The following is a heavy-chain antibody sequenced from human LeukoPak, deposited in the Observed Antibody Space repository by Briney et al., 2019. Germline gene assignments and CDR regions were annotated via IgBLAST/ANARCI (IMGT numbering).Heavy chain of an antibody. CDR1: GGSISSYY. Sequence: KSSETLSLTCTVSGGSISSYYWSWIRQPPGKGLEWIGYIYYSGSTNYNPSLKSRVTISVDTSKNQFSLKLSSVTAADTAVYYCARLGYSSGSGAFDIWGQGTMVTVSS. J-gene: IGHJ3*02. CDR2: IYYSGST. D-gene: IGHD6-19*01. CDR3: ARLGYSSGSGAFDI. V-gene: IGHV4-59*08.